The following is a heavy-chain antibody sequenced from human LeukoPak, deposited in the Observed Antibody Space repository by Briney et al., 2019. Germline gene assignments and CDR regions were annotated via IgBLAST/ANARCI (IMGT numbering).Heavy chain of an antibody. D-gene: IGHD7-27*01. J-gene: IGHJ4*02. CDR1: GYTFTSYD. V-gene: IGHV1-8*01. CDR3: ARGPPNWGYGY. CDR2: MSPNSGDT. Sequence: GASVKVSCKASGYTFTSYDFNWVRQATGQRPEWMGWMSPNSGDTGYAQKFQDRVTMTRNTSISTAYMELSSLRSDDTAVYYCARGPPNWGYGYWGPGTLVTVS.